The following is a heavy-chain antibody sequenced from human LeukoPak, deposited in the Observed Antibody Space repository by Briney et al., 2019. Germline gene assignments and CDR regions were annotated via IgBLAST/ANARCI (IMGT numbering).Heavy chain of an antibody. CDR1: GYTFTGYY. CDR2: INPNSGGT. CDR3: ARVRSSGSYYGRNDAFDI. J-gene: IGHJ3*02. V-gene: IGHV1-2*02. D-gene: IGHD1-26*01. Sequence: ASVKVSCKTSGYTFTGYYMHWVRQAPGQGLEWMGWINPNSGGTNYAQKFQGRVTMTRDTSISTAYMELSRLRSDDTAVYYCARVRSSGSYYGRNDAFDIWGQGTMVTVSS.